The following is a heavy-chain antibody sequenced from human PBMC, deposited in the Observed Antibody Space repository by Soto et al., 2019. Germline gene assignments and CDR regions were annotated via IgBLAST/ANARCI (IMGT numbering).Heavy chain of an antibody. CDR3: ARGTSWQLPFDY. Sequence: KASETLSLTCTVSSDSISSYYCSWIRQPPGKRLEWIGYISYSGSTDYNPSLKSRVTISGDTSKNQFSLKVSSVTAADTAVYYCARGTSWQLPFDYWGQGTLVTVSS. D-gene: IGHD6-13*01. CDR2: ISYSGST. J-gene: IGHJ4*02. CDR1: SDSISSYY. V-gene: IGHV4-59*01.